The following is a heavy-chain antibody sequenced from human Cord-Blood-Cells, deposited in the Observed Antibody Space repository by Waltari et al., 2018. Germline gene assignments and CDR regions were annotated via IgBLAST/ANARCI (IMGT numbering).Heavy chain of an antibody. CDR2: INHSGST. CDR3: AREPSVPPYYFDY. V-gene: IGHV4-34*01. CDR1: GGSFSGYY. J-gene: IGHJ4*02. Sequence: QVQLQQWGAGLLKPSETLSLTCAVYGGSFSGYYWSWIRQPPGKGLEWIGEINHSGSTNYNPSLKSRVTISVDTSKNQFSLKLSSVTAADTAVYYCAREPSVPPYYFDYWGQGTLVTVSS.